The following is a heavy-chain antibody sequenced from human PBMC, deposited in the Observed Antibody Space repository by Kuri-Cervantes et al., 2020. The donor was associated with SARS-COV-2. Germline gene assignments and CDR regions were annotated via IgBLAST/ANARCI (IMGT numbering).Heavy chain of an antibody. CDR3: VKEKGLPGVDY. D-gene: IGHD5-12*01. V-gene: IGHV3-30*14. CDR1: GFTFSSYA. CDR2: ISYDGSNK. J-gene: IGHJ4*02. Sequence: GGSLRLSCAASGFTFSSYAMHWVRQAPGKGLEWVAVISYDGSNKYYADSVKGRFTISRDNSKNTLYLQMSSLRAEDTAVYYCVKEKGLPGVDYWGQGTLVTVS.